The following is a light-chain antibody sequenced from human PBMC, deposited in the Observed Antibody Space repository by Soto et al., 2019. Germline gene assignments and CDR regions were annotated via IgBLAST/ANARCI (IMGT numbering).Light chain of an antibody. J-gene: IGLJ1*01. CDR1: SSNIGDNY. Sequence: QSVLTQPPSVSVAPGQKVTISCSGSSSNIGDNYVSWYQQLPGTAPKLLIYDNNKRPSGIPDRFSGSKSGTSATLGITGLQTGDEADYYCGTWDSSLSVLYVFGTGTKVTVL. CDR2: DNN. V-gene: IGLV1-51*01. CDR3: GTWDSSLSVLYV.